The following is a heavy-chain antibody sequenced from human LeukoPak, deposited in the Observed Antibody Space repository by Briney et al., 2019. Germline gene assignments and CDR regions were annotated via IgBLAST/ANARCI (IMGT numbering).Heavy chain of an antibody. V-gene: IGHV3-33*01. J-gene: IGHJ6*02. CDR1: GFTFSSYG. CDR2: IWYDGSNK. CDR3: ARDPVTDYYYYYGMDV. Sequence: GRSLRLSCAASGFTFSSYGMHWDRQAPGKGLEWVAVIWYDGSNKYYADSVKGRFTISRDNSKNTLYLQMNSLRAEDTAVYYCARDPVTDYYYYYGMDVWGQGTTVTVSS. D-gene: IGHD4-17*01.